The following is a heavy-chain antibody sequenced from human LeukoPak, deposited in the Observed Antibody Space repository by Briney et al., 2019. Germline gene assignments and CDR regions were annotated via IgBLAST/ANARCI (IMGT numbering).Heavy chain of an antibody. J-gene: IGHJ3*02. D-gene: IGHD3-16*01. CDR2: INYSGRT. CDR1: GGSISSSNYY. V-gene: IGHV4-39*07. CDR3: ARDQGFRGYDAFDI. Sequence: SETLSLTCTVSGGSISSSNYYWGWIRQPPGKRLEWIGSINYSGRTYYNPSLKSRVTISVDTSKNQFSLKLSSVTAADTAVYYCARDQGFRGYDAFDIWGQGTMVTVSS.